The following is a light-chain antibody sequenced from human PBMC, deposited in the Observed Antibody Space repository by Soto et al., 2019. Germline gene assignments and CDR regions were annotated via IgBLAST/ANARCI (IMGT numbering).Light chain of an antibody. CDR1: QNINNW. CDR2: GAS. V-gene: IGKV1-5*01. CDR3: QRYDGY. J-gene: IGKJ2*01. Sequence: DTQMTQSPSTLSASVGDTDTITCRARQNINNWLAWYQQKPEKVPKLLIYGASTLEDGVPSRFSGSRSGTEFTLTINSLQPDDFATYYCQRYDGYFGQGTKVDIK.